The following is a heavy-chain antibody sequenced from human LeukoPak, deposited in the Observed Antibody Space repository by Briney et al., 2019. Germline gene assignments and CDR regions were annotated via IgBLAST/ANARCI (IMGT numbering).Heavy chain of an antibody. D-gene: IGHD4-17*01. CDR3: ARESARTTVTTWSAFDI. J-gene: IGHJ3*02. CDR2: IIPIFGTA. CDR1: GGTFSSHA. Sequence: SVKVSCKASGGTFSSHAISWVRQAPGQGLEWMGGIIPIFGTANYAQKFQGRVTITADKSTSTAYMELSSLRSEDTAVYYCARESARTTVTTWSAFDIWGQGTMVTVSS. V-gene: IGHV1-69*06.